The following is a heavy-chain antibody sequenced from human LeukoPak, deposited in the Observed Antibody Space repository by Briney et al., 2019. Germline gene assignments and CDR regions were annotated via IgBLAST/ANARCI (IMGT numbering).Heavy chain of an antibody. Sequence: GGSLRLSCAASGFTVSSNYMSWVRQAPGKGLEWVSVIYSGGSTYYADSVKGRFTISRDNSKNTLYLQMNSLRAEDTAVYYCARAVGNRYYFDYWGQGTLVTVSS. CDR2: IYSGGST. J-gene: IGHJ4*02. D-gene: IGHD4-23*01. CDR1: GFTVSSNY. CDR3: ARAVGNRYYFDY. V-gene: IGHV3-66*01.